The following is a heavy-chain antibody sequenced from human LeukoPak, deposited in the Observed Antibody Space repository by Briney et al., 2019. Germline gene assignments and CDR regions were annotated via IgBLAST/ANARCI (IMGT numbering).Heavy chain of an antibody. Sequence: PGGSLRLSCAASGFTFSGYAMTWVRQAPGKGLEWVSAISGSGGRTYYADSVKGRFTISRDNSKNTLYLQMNSLRAEDTAVYYCARDLELTYYDSSGYDYWGQGTPVTVSS. D-gene: IGHD3-22*01. CDR3: ARDLELTYYDSSGYDY. V-gene: IGHV3-23*01. CDR1: GFTFSGYA. J-gene: IGHJ4*02. CDR2: ISGSGGRT.